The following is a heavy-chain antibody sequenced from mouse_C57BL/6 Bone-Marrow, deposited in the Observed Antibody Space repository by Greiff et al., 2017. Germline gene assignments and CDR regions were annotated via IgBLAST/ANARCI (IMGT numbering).Heavy chain of an antibody. CDR1: GYTFTSYW. CDR2: IYPSDSET. CDR3: ASFSPWFAY. J-gene: IGHJ3*01. Sequence: QVHVKQPGAELVRPGSSVKLSCKASGYTFTSYWMDWVKQRPGQGLEWIGNIYPSDSETHYNQKFKDKATLTVDKSSSTAYMQLSSLTSEDSAVYYCASFSPWFAYWGQGTLVTVSA. V-gene: IGHV1-61*01.